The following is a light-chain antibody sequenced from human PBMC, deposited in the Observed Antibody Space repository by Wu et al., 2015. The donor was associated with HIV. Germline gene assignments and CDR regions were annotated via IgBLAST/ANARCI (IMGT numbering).Light chain of an antibody. Sequence: DIQMTQSPSTLSASVGDRVTITCRASRSITNWLAWYQQKPGKAPKLLIYKTSTLETGVSSRFSGSGSGTEFTLTISSLQPDDFANYYCQQYNTYWTFGQGTKVEIK. CDR1: RSITNW. CDR2: KTS. CDR3: QQYNTYWT. V-gene: IGKV1-5*03. J-gene: IGKJ1*01.